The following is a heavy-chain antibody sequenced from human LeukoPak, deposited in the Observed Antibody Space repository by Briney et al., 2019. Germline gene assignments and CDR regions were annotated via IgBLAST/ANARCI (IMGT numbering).Heavy chain of an antibody. D-gene: IGHD4-17*01. CDR2: IIPIFGTA. J-gene: IGHJ6*03. Sequence: ASVKVSCKASGGTFSSYAISWVRQAPGQGLEWMGGIIPIFGTANYAQKFQGRVTITTDESTSTAYMELSSLRSEDTAAYYCAILSDYGDYYYYYYMDVWGKGTTVTVSS. CDR3: AILSDYGDYYYYYYMDV. V-gene: IGHV1-69*05. CDR1: GGTFSSYA.